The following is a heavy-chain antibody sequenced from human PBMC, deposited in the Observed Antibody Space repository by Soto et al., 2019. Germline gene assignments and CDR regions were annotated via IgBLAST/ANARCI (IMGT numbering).Heavy chain of an antibody. CDR1: GFTFSSYA. D-gene: IGHD1-26*01. V-gene: IGHV3-64*01. CDR3: ARDTKSGRCSLDY. J-gene: IGHJ4*02. CDR2: ISSNGGST. Sequence: EVQLVESGGGLVQPGGSLRLSCAASGFTFSSYAMQWVRQAPGKGLEYVSAISSNGGSTYYANSVKGRFTISRDNSKNTLYLQMGSLRAEDMAVYSCARDTKSGRCSLDYWGQGTLVTVSS.